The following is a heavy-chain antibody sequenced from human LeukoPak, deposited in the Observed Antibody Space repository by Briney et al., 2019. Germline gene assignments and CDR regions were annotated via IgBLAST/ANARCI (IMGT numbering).Heavy chain of an antibody. J-gene: IGHJ4*02. V-gene: IGHV3-33*01. CDR1: GFTFSSYG. Sequence: PGGSLRLSCAASGFTFSSYGMHWVRQAPGKGLEWVAVIWYDGSNKYYADSVKGRFTISRDNSKNTLYLQMNSLRAEDTAVYYCARSITMIVVVHSALDYWGQGTLVTVSS. CDR2: IWYDGSNK. CDR3: ARSITMIVVVHSALDY. D-gene: IGHD3-22*01.